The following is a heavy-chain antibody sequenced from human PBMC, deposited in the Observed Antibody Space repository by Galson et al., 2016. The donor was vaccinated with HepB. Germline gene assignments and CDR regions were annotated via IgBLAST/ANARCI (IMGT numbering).Heavy chain of an antibody. CDR3: ARQLAGYSFGDY. Sequence: QSGAEVTKPGESLKIPCKGSGYSFTSYWIGWVRQMPGKGLEWMGIIYPGDSHTKYSPSFQGQVNISADKSISTAYLQWNSLKASDTAMYYCARQLAGYSFGDYWGQGTTVIVSS. CDR2: IYPGDSHT. J-gene: IGHJ4*03. V-gene: IGHV5-51*01. CDR1: GYSFTSYW. D-gene: IGHD5-18*01.